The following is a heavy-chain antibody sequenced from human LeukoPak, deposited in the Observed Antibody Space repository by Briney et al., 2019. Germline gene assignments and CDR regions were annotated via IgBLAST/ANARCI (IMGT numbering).Heavy chain of an antibody. J-gene: IGHJ4*02. CDR1: GFTFDDYA. CDR2: ISWNSGSI. Sequence: GRSLRLSCAASGFTFDDYAMHWVRQAPGKGLEWVSGISWNSGSIGYADSVKGRFTISRDNAKNSLYLQMNSLRAEDTAVYYCARDSIIGYYDSSGAFDYWGQGTLVTVSS. CDR3: ARDSIIGYYDSSGAFDY. V-gene: IGHV3-9*01. D-gene: IGHD3-22*01.